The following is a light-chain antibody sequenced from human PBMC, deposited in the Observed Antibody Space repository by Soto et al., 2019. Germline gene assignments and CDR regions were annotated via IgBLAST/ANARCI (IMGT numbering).Light chain of an antibody. CDR1: NIDLGAYNY. Sequence: QSVLTQPASVSGSPGQSITMSGSGINIDLGAYNYVSWYQQHPGKAPKLMIYDVRNRPSGVSNRFSGSKSGNTASLTISGLQAEDEADYYCSSYTSSDTYVFGPGTKLTVL. J-gene: IGLJ1*01. CDR2: DVR. CDR3: SSYTSSDTYV. V-gene: IGLV2-14*01.